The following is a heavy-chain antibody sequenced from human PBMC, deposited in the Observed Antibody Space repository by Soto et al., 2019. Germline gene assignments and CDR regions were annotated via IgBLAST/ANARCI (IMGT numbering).Heavy chain of an antibody. J-gene: IGHJ6*02. CDR3: ARDSGLPPFEYYYYYGMDV. CDR1: GGSISSSSYY. V-gene: IGHV4-61*01. CDR2: IYYSGST. Sequence: PSETLSLTCTVSGGSISSSSYYWGWIRQPPGKGLEWIGYIYYSGSTNYNPSLKSRVTISVDTSKNQFSLKLSSVTAADTAVYYCARDSGLPPFEYYYYYGMDVWGQGTTVTVSS.